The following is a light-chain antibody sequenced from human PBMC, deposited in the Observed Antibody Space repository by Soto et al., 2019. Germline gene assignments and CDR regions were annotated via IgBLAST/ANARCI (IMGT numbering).Light chain of an antibody. CDR3: KQYNTHPRN. Sequence: DIQMTQSPSTLSASVGDRVTITCRASQTISNWLAWYQQKPGKAPKVLIFDASTLDGGGPSRFIGRRSGTAFTLTISSLQPSEFATYYCKQYNTHPRNFGGVTELDIK. V-gene: IGKV1-5*01. CDR1: QTISNW. J-gene: IGKJ4*01. CDR2: DAS.